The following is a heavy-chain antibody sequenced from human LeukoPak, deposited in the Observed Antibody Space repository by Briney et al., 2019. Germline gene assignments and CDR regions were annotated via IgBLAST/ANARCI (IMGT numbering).Heavy chain of an antibody. CDR2: IHYTGPT. CDR3: ARGVLGPYYFDL. J-gene: IGHJ2*01. V-gene: IGHV4-34*01. CDR1: GGTFRGYY. Sequence: AETLSLTCAVYGGTFRGYYWSWIRQPPGKGLEWIGEIHYTGPTNYKPSLKSRVTISGDPSKNQVSLRVSSVTAADTAVYYCARGVLGPYYFDLWGRGTLVTVSS. D-gene: IGHD7-27*01.